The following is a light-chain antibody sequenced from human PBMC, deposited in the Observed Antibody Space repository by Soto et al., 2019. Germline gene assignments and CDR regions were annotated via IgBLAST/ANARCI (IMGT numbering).Light chain of an antibody. J-gene: IGLJ1*01. CDR2: EVS. CDR3: SSYTSTNTLAV. Sequence: QPASVSGSPGQSITISCTGTSSDVGGYNYVSWYQQHAGFAPKLIIYEVSNRPSGVSNRFSGSKSGDTASLTISGLQAEDEADYYCSSYTSTNTLAVFGTGTKLTVL. V-gene: IGLV2-14*01. CDR1: SSDVGGYNY.